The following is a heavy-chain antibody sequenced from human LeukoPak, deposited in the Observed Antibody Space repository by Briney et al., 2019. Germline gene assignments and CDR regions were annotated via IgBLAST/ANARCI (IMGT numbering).Heavy chain of an antibody. J-gene: IGHJ6*03. CDR2: ISAYNGNT. V-gene: IGHV1-18*01. CDR1: GYTFTSYG. D-gene: IGHD5-12*01. CDR3: ARVKVATILGDEIYYYYYYMDV. Sequence: GASVKVSCKASGYTFTSYGISWVRQAPGQGLEWMGWISAYNGNTNYAQKLQGRVTMTTDTSTSTAYMELRSLRSDDTAVYYCARVKVATILGDEIYYYYYYMDVWGKGTTVTVSS.